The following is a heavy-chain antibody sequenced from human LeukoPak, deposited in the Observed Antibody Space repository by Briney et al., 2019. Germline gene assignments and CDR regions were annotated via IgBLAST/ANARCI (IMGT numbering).Heavy chain of an antibody. J-gene: IGHJ4*02. CDR1: GFTFSSYN. CDR2: TSNSGSSI. D-gene: IGHD3-10*01. CDR3: VREGGSGSYSEY. Sequence: GGSLRLSCAASGFTFSSYNMNWVRQAPGKGLEWVSYTSNSGSSIYYAGSVEGRFTVSRDNAKTSLYLQMNSLRAEDTAVYYCVREGGSGSYSEYWGQGTLVTVSS. V-gene: IGHV3-48*01.